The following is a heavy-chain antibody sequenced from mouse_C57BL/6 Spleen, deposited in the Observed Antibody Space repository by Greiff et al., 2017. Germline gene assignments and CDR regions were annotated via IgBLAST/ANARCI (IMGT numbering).Heavy chain of an antibody. D-gene: IGHD2-2*01. Sequence: EVKLQESGEGLVKPGGSLKLSCAASGFTFSSYAMSWVRQTPEKRLEWVAYISSGGDYIYYADTVKGRFTISRDNARNTLYLQMSSLKSEDTAMYYCTRDYGYDWYAMDYWGQGTSVTVSS. V-gene: IGHV5-9-1*02. CDR2: ISSGGDYI. CDR1: GFTFSSYA. CDR3: TRDYGYDWYAMDY. J-gene: IGHJ4*01.